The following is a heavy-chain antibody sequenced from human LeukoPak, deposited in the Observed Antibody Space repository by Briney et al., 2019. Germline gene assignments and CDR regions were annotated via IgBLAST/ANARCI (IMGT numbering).Heavy chain of an antibody. CDR3: ARANYCSSTNCYSGFDP. V-gene: IGHV3-23*01. D-gene: IGHD2-2*01. Sequence: PGGSLRLSCAASGFTFSSYGMSWVRQAPGKGLEWVSAISGSGGSTYYADSVKGRFTISRDNSKNTLYLQMTSLRVEDTAVYYCARANYCSSTNCYSGFDPWGQGTLVTVSS. CDR1: GFTFSSYG. CDR2: ISGSGGST. J-gene: IGHJ5*02.